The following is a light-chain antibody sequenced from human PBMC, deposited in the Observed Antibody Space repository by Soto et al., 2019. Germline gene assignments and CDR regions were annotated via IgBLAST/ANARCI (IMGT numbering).Light chain of an antibody. CDR3: QQYHNWPPQYT. CDR1: QTVASN. CDR2: GAS. J-gene: IGKJ2*01. Sequence: EIVMTQSPATLSVSPGERATLSCRASQTVASNLAWYQQKPGQAPRILIHGASTRATGVSARFSGSGSGTEFTLTISSLQSEDFAVYYCQQYHNWPPQYTFGQGTKLQIK. V-gene: IGKV3-15*01.